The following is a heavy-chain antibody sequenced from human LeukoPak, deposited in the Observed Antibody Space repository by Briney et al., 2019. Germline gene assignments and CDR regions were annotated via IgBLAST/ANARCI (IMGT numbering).Heavy chain of an antibody. CDR3: ARDGFIFVAAADYYYYYYMDV. CDR1: GFTFSSYS. J-gene: IGHJ6*03. V-gene: IGHV3-21*01. D-gene: IGHD6-13*01. CDR2: ISSSSSYI. Sequence: GGSLRLSCAASGFTFSSYSMNWVRQAPGKGLEWVSSISSSSSYIYYADSVKGRFTISRDNAKNSLYLQMNSLRAEDTAVYYCARDGFIFVAAADYYYYYYMDVWGKGTTVTVSS.